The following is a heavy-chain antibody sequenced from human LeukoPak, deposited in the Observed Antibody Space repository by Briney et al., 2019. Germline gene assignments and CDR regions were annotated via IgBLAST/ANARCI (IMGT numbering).Heavy chain of an antibody. Sequence: MPSETLSLTCAVSDASISGHYLTWIRQPPGKGLEWIGYISYIGSTNYNPSLKSRVTISVDTSKNLFSLKLNSVTAADTAVYYCARDKISINAFDMWGQGTMVTVSS. D-gene: IGHD1-14*01. V-gene: IGHV4-59*11. J-gene: IGHJ3*02. CDR2: ISYIGST. CDR1: DASISGHY. CDR3: ARDKISINAFDM.